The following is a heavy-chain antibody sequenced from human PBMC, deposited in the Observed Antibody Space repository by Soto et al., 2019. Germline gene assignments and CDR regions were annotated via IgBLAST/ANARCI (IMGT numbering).Heavy chain of an antibody. CDR1: GFTFSEHS. V-gene: IGHV3-23*01. CDR2: ITGSGSFR. J-gene: IGHJ4*02. CDR3: ARRRTSTGLGSSYGSDS. Sequence: GGSLRLSCVVSGFTFSEHSMSWVRQAPGKGLEWISGITGSGSFRYYADSVKGRFTISRDNSKNTVYLQMDGLRGEDTAVYFWARRRTSTGLGSSYGSDSWGQGVMVTVSS. D-gene: IGHD3-10*01.